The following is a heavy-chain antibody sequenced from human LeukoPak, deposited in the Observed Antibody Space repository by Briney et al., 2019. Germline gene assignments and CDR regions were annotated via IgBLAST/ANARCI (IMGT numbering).Heavy chain of an antibody. CDR2: ISAGGGST. D-gene: IGHD3-16*01. CDR3: AKDWGISLAIWYFDL. CDR1: GFSFSTYG. Sequence: GGSLRLSCGGSGFSFSTYGMRWVRQAPGKGPECVSTISAGGGSTKYADSVRGRFTISRDNSRNTLYLQMNNLSAEDTAIYYCAKDWGISLAIWYFDLWGRGTRVTVSS. V-gene: IGHV3-23*01. J-gene: IGHJ2*01.